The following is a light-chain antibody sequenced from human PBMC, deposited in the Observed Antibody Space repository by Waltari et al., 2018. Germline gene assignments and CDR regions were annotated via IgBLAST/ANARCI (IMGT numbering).Light chain of an antibody. Sequence: DIVMTQSPDSLAVSLGERATINCKSSQSVLYSSNNKNPLSWYQQKPGQPPKLLIYGASTRESGVPDRFSGSGSGTDFTLTISSLQAEDVAVYYCHQYYNTPFTFGPGTKVDIK. J-gene: IGKJ3*01. CDR3: HQYYNTPFT. CDR1: QSVLYSSNNKNP. CDR2: GAS. V-gene: IGKV4-1*01.